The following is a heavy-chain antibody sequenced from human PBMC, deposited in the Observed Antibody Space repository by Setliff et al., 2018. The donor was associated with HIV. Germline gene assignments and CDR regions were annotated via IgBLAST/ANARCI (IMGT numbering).Heavy chain of an antibody. Sequence: ASVKVSCKASGYTFTSYAMHWVRQAPGQRLEWMGWINAGNGNTRYSQTFQGRVTITRDTSASTAYMELSSLRSEDTAVYYCARPGIAAADYYFDYWGQGALVTVSS. D-gene: IGHD6-13*01. CDR1: GYTFTSYA. V-gene: IGHV1-3*01. CDR3: ARPGIAAADYYFDY. J-gene: IGHJ4*02. CDR2: INAGNGNT.